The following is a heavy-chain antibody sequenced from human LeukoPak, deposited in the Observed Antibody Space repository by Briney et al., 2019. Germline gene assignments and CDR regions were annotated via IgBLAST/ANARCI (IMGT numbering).Heavy chain of an antibody. CDR2: ISGSGGST. Sequence: GGSLRLSCAASGFTFSSYAMSWVRQAPGKGLEWVSAISGSGGSTYYADSVKGRFAVSRDNSKNTLYLQMDSLRAEDTAVYYCAKTLYGSGYSDAFDIWGQGTMVTVSS. CDR3: AKTLYGSGYSDAFDI. CDR1: GFTFSSYA. D-gene: IGHD3-22*01. J-gene: IGHJ3*02. V-gene: IGHV3-23*01.